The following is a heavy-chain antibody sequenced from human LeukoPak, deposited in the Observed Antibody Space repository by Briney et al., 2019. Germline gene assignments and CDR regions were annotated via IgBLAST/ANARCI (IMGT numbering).Heavy chain of an antibody. V-gene: IGHV3-21*01. J-gene: IGHJ6*02. D-gene: IGHD4-23*01. CDR2: ISSSSSYI. CDR3: ASDGGNGYYYYYGMDV. CDR1: GFTFSSYS. Sequence: PGGSLRLSCAASGFTFSSYSMNWVRQAPGKGLEWVSSISSSSSYIYYADSVKGRFTISRDNAKNSLYLQMNSLRAEDTAVYYCASDGGNGYYYYYGMDVWGQGTTVAVSS.